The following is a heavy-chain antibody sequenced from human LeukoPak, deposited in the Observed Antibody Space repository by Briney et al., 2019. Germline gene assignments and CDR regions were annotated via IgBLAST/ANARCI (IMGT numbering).Heavy chain of an antibody. CDR2: IYYSGST. J-gene: IGHJ5*02. V-gene: IGHV4-39*01. CDR1: GVSISSSNSY. Sequence: PSETLSLTCTVSGVSISSSNSYWGWIRQPPGKGLEWIGSIYYSGSTYYNPSLKSRVTISVDTSKNQFSLKLSSVTAADTAVYYCARNGYGDYGEGNWFDPWGQGTLVTVSS. D-gene: IGHD4-17*01. CDR3: ARNGYGDYGEGNWFDP.